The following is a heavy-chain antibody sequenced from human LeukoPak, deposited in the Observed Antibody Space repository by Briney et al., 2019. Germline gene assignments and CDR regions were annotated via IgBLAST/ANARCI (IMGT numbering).Heavy chain of an antibody. CDR2: ISSSVSTI. D-gene: IGHD4-11*01. CDR1: GFTFSDSY. Sequence: PGGPLRLSCAASGFTFSDSYMSWIRQAPGKGLEWVSYISSSVSTIYYADSVKGRFTISRDNAKNSLYLQMNSLRAEDTAVYYCATYRNYAEFSFDYWGQGTLVTVSS. V-gene: IGHV3-11*01. J-gene: IGHJ4*02. CDR3: ATYRNYAEFSFDY.